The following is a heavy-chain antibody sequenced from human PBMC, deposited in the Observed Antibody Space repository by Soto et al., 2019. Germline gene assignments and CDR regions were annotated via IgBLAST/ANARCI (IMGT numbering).Heavy chain of an antibody. CDR3: AREAVSGRTGFDY. V-gene: IGHV1-18*01. D-gene: IGHD6-19*01. CDR1: GYTFTSYG. Sequence: QVQLVQSGAEVKKPGASVKVSCKASGYTFTSYGISWVRQAPGQGLEWMGWVNAYNGNTNYAQKFQGRVTMTTDTATSTAYRERRSLRSDDTAVYYCAREAVSGRTGFDYWGQGTLVTVSS. J-gene: IGHJ4*02. CDR2: VNAYNGNT.